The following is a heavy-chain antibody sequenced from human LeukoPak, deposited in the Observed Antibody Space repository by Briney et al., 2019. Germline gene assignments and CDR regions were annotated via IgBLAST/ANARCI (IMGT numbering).Heavy chain of an antibody. CDR1: GGSISSSTYY. V-gene: IGHV4-39*01. D-gene: IGHD1-26*01. J-gene: IGHJ4*02. CDR2: IYYSGTT. Sequence: PTETLSLTCTVSGGSISSSTYYWGWIRQPPGKGLEWIGSIYYSGTTYYNPSLKSRVTISVDTSKNQFSLKLSSVTAADTAVYFCARSNSGSYEFYFDYWGQGTLVTVSS. CDR3: ARSNSGSYEFYFDY.